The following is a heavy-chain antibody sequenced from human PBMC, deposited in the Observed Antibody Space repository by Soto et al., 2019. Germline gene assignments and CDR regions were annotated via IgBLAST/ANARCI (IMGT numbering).Heavy chain of an antibody. CDR1: GDSINTSGHL. Sequence: SETLSLTCTVSGDSINTSGHLWAWIRQPPGTPLERIGTISYGGTTCYTPSLKTRITISVNSSKNQFSLSLVSVTAADTAIYYCARHDHGSYTINGFDVWGQGTMVT. J-gene: IGHJ3*01. CDR2: ISYGGTT. V-gene: IGHV4-39*01. CDR3: ARHDHGSYTINGFDV. D-gene: IGHD1-1*01.